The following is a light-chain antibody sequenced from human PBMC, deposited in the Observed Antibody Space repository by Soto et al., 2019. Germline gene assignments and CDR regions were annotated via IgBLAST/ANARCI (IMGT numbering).Light chain of an antibody. Sequence: DIQMTQSPSTLSASVGDRVTITCRASQSVSSWLAWYQQKPAEFPKLLIYKASSLESGVPSRFSGSGSGTEFTLTISSLQPDDFVTYYCQQYSRSPLTFGGGTKVEI. V-gene: IGKV1-5*03. CDR2: KAS. CDR3: QQYSRSPLT. J-gene: IGKJ4*01. CDR1: QSVSSW.